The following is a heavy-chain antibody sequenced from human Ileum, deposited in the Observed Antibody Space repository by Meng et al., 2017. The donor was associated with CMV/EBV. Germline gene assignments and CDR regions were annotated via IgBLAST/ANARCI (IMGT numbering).Heavy chain of an antibody. Sequence: GESLKISCAASGFTFSSYWMSWVRQAPGKGLEWVAVISYDGSNKYYADSVKGRFTISRDNSKNTLYLQMNSLRAEDTAVYYCASDSGWYDYFDYWGQGTLVTVSS. CDR2: ISYDGSNK. J-gene: IGHJ4*02. CDR1: GFTFSSYW. CDR3: ASDSGWYDYFDY. V-gene: IGHV3-30-3*01. D-gene: IGHD6-19*01.